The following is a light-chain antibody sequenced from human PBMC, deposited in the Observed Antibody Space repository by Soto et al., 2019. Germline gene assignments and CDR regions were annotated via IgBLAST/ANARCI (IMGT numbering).Light chain of an antibody. J-gene: IGLJ1*01. CDR1: SSDIGGYSY. CDR3: TSYTSNNTLL. CDR2: EVP. V-gene: IGLV2-14*01. Sequence: QSVLAQPGSVTGSPGQSISISCTGGSSDIGGYSYVSWFQQHPGKAPKLMIYEVPNRPSGVSNRFSGSESGSTASLTISGLQAEDEADYYSTSYTSNNTLLFGTGTMVTGL.